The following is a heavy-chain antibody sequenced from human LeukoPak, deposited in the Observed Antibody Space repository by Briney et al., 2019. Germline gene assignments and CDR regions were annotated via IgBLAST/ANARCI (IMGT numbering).Heavy chain of an antibody. Sequence: GGSLRLSCAVSGFTFSSSAMNWVRQDPGKGLEWVSFISGSGGTTYYTDSVKGRFTISRDNSKNTLFLQMNRLRAEDTAVYYCATGHFTIFGVSYGMDVWGQGTTVTVSS. CDR1: GFTFSSSA. D-gene: IGHD3-3*01. CDR2: ISGSGGTT. V-gene: IGHV3-23*01. CDR3: ATGHFTIFGVSYGMDV. J-gene: IGHJ6*02.